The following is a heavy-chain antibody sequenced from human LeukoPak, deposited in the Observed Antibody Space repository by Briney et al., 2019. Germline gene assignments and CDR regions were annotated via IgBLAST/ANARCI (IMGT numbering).Heavy chain of an antibody. D-gene: IGHD3-22*01. J-gene: IGHJ6*03. V-gene: IGHV3-21*01. CDR1: GFTFSSYS. Sequence: GGTLRLSCAASGFTFSSYSMNWVREAPGKGLEWVSSISSSSSYIYYADSVKGRFTISRDNAKNSLYLQMNSLRAEDTAVYYCASGLGDDSSGYYYYYYYMDVWGKGTTVTVSS. CDR2: ISSSSSYI. CDR3: ASGLGDDSSGYYYYYYYMDV.